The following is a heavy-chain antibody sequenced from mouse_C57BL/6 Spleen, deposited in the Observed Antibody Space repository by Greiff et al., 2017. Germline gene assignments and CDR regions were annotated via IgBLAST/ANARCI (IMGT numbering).Heavy chain of an antibody. V-gene: IGHV3-6*01. CDR1: GYSITSGYY. CDR2: ISYDGSN. Sequence: ESGPGLVKPSQTLSLTCSVTGYSITSGYYWNWIRQFPGNKLEWMGYISYDGSNNYNPSLKNRITVTRDTSKNHFFLKLNSVTTEDTATYYCASLQYYFDYWGQGTTLTVSS. CDR3: ASLQYYFDY. J-gene: IGHJ2*01.